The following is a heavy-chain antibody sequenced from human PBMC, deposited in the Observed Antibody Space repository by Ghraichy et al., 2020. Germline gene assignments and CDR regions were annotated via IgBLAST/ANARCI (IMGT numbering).Heavy chain of an antibody. D-gene: IGHD6-19*01. CDR2: IRYDGTNI. Sequence: GGSLRLSCAVSGITVRSYAFHWVRQAPGKGLEWVAVIRYDGTNIDYADSVKGRFTISRDTSKNTVFLQMNSLGADDTATYYCVAVDTVAENTWAYGRNIWGQGTTVTDSS. V-gene: IGHV3-33*08. CDR3: VAVDTVAENTWAYGRNI. CDR1: GITVRSYA. J-gene: IGHJ6*02.